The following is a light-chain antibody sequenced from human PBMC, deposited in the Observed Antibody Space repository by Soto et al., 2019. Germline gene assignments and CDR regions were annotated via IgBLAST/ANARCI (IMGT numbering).Light chain of an antibody. V-gene: IGKV3-15*01. CDR2: GAF. J-gene: IGKJ1*01. Sequence: EIVLTQSPGTLSLSPGERATLSCGASQSVSSNYLAWYQQKPGQAPRLPIHGAFTRATGIPARFSGSGSGTEFTLTISTLQSEDFAVYYCQQYNNWPWTFGQGTKVDI. CDR3: QQYNNWPWT. CDR1: QSVSSN.